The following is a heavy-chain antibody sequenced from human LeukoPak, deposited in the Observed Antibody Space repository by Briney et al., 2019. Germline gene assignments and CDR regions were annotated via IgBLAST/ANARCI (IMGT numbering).Heavy chain of an antibody. CDR2: ITGDCNYI. J-gene: IGHJ4*02. CDR3: ARERNFYYFDY. D-gene: IGHD3-3*01. Sequence: GGSLRLSCAASGFTFNDYTMTWVRQAPGKGLEWVSSITGDCNYIFYADSVKGRFTISRDNAHNSLFLELTSLRGEDTAVYYCARERNFYYFDYWGQGALVTVSS. V-gene: IGHV3-21*01. CDR1: GFTFNDYT.